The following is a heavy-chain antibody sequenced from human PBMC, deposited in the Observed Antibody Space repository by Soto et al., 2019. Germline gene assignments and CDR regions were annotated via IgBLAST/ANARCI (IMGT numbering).Heavy chain of an antibody. CDR1: GYTFTSYG. CDR2: ISAYNGNT. J-gene: IGHJ5*02. Sequence: ASVKVSCKASGYTFTSYGTSWVRQAPGQGLEWMGWISAYNGNTNYAQKLQGRVTMTTDTSTSTAYMELRSLRSDDTAVYYCARGLGGVKERTWFDPGGKGPLVTVSS. V-gene: IGHV1-18*01. D-gene: IGHD3-16*01. CDR3: ARGLGGVKERTWFDP.